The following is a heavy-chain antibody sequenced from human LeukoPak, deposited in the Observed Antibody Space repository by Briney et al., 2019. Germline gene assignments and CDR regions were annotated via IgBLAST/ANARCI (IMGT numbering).Heavy chain of an antibody. V-gene: IGHV4-59*01. CDR1: GGSISSYY. CDR2: IYYSGST. CDR3: ARDDSFGEFAD. J-gene: IGHJ4*02. Sequence: PSETLSPTCTVSGGSISSYYWSWIRQPPGKGLEWIGYIYYSGSTNYNPSLKSRVTISVDTSKNQFSLKLSSVTAADTAVYYCARDDSFGEFADWGQGTLVTVSS. D-gene: IGHD3-10*01.